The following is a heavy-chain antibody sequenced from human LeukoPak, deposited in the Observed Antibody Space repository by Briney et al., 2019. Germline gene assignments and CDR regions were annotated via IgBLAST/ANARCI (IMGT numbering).Heavy chain of an antibody. CDR3: ARAIYVAATPSISTFGY. Sequence: EASVKVSCKASGYTFTSYFMHWVRQAPGQGLEWMGIINPSGGSTSYAQKFQGRVTMTRDMSTSTVYMELSSLRSEDTAVYYCARAIYVAATPSISTFGYWGQGTLVTVSS. D-gene: IGHD2-15*01. V-gene: IGHV1-46*01. J-gene: IGHJ4*02. CDR2: INPSGGST. CDR1: GYTFTSYF.